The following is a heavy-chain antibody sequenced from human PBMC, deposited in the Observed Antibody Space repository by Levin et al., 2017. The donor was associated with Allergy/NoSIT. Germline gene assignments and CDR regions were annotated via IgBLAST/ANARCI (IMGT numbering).Heavy chain of an antibody. CDR2: VHYSGTT. D-gene: IGHD2/OR15-2a*01. Sequence: ESLKISCTVSGGSISSNYWSWIRQPPGKGLEWIAYVHYSGTTNHNPSLKSRLTISIDTSKNQFSLRLNSVTAADTAIYYCARTLNRGCKDYWGQGTLVTVSS. CDR3: ARTLNRGCKDY. V-gene: IGHV4-59*08. J-gene: IGHJ4*02. CDR1: GGSISSNY.